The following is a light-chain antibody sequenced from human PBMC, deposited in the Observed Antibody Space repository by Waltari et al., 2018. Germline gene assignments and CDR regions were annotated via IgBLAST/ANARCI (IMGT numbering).Light chain of an antibody. CDR1: QSLLHRNGYNY. Sequence: IVMTQSPLSLSVTPGEPASISCRSSQSLLHRNGYNYLDWYLQKPGQSPQLLIYLGSNRASGVPDRFSGSGSGTDFTLKIRRVETEDVGVYYCMQARESPRTFGQGTKVEIK. V-gene: IGKV2-28*01. J-gene: IGKJ1*01. CDR2: LGS. CDR3: MQARESPRT.